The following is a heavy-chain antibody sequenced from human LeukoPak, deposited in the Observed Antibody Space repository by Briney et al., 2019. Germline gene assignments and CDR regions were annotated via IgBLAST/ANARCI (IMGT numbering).Heavy chain of an antibody. D-gene: IGHD2-2*01. Sequence: GGSLRLSCAASGFTFSSYSMNWVRQAPGKGLEWVSYISSSSSYIYYADSVKGRFTISRDNAKNSLYLQMNSLRAEDTAVYYCARDLPTSPIGFDYWGQGTLVTVSS. V-gene: IGHV3-21*01. CDR1: GFTFSSYS. CDR2: ISSSSSYI. CDR3: ARDLPTSPIGFDY. J-gene: IGHJ4*02.